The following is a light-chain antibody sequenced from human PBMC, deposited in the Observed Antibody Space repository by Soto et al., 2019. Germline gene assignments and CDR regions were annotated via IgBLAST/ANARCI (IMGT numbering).Light chain of an antibody. J-gene: IGKJ5*01. V-gene: IGKV3-11*01. CDR3: QQRSSAIT. Sequence: EIVLTQSPATVSFSPGERATLSFRASQSVSSHLAWFQQRPGQAPRLLIYDASNRATGIPARFSGRGSGTDFTLTISSLEPEDFAVYYCQQRSSAITFGQGTRLEIK. CDR1: QSVSSH. CDR2: DAS.